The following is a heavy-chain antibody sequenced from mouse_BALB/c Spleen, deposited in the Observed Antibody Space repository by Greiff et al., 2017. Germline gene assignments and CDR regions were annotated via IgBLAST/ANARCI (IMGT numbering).Heavy chain of an antibody. CDR2: ISSGSSTI. V-gene: IGHV5-17*02. CDR1: GFTFSSFG. D-gene: IGHD2-14*01. Sequence: EVQLVESGGGLVQPGGSRKLSCAASGFTFSSFGMHWVRQAPEKGLEWVAYISSGSSTIYYADTVKGRFTISRDNPKNTLFLQMTSLRSEDTAMYYCARSYRYDGYFDYWGQGTTLTVSS. J-gene: IGHJ2*01. CDR3: ARSYRYDGYFDY.